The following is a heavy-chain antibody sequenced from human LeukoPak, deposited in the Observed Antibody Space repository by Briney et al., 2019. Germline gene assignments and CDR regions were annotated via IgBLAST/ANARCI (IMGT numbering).Heavy chain of an antibody. Sequence: SETLSLTCAVYGGSFSGYYWSWIRQPPGKGLEWIGEINHSGSTNYNPSLKSRVTISVDTSKNQFSLKLSSVTAADTAVYYCARGGYSGYVLFDYWGQGTLVTVSS. J-gene: IGHJ4*02. CDR2: INHSGST. D-gene: IGHD5-12*01. CDR1: GGSFSGYY. CDR3: ARGGYSGYVLFDY. V-gene: IGHV4-34*01.